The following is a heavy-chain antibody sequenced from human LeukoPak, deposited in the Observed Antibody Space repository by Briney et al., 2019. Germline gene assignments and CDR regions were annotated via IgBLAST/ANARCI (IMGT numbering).Heavy chain of an antibody. V-gene: IGHV3-21*01. J-gene: IGHJ4*02. D-gene: IGHD3-3*01. Sequence: GGSLRLSCTVSGFTFSSYSMNWVRQAPGKGLEWVSSISSSSSYIYYADSVKGRFTISRDNAKNSLYLQMNSLRAEDTAVYYCARAQNDFWSGYPTKYWGQGTLVTVSS. CDR1: GFTFSSYS. CDR3: ARAQNDFWSGYPTKY. CDR2: ISSSSSYI.